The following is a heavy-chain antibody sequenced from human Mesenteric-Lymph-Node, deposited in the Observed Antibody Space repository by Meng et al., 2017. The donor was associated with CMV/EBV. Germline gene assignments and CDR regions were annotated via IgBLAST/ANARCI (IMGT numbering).Heavy chain of an antibody. J-gene: IGHJ6*02. CDR1: GFTFIKYA. V-gene: IGHV3-23*03. Sequence: GESLKISCAASGFTFIKYAMSWVRQAPGKGLEWVSVIYTDDVKTYYADSVKGRFTISRDNAKNSLYLQMNSLRAEDTAVYYCARGGYYGMDVWGQGTTVTVSS. CDR3: ARGGYYGMDV. CDR2: IYTDDVKT.